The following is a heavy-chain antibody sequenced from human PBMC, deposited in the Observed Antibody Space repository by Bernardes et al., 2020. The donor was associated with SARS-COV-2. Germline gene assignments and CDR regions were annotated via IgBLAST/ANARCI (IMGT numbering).Heavy chain of an antibody. V-gene: IGHV3-23*01. Sequence: GGSLRLSCAASGFTFSIYAMSWVRQAPGKGLEGVSSISGSGGSTYYADSVKGRFTISRDSSKNTLSLQMSSLRAEDTAVYYCAKHFGTVPQYNYGMDVWGQGTAVTVSS. J-gene: IGHJ6*02. CDR2: ISGSGGST. CDR1: GFTFSIYA. CDR3: AKHFGTVPQYNYGMDV. D-gene: IGHD1-1*01.